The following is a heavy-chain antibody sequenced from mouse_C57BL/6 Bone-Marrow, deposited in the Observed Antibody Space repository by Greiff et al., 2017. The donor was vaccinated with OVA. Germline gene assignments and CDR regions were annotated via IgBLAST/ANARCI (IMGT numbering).Heavy chain of an antibody. D-gene: IGHD1-1*01. V-gene: IGHV14-4*01. J-gene: IGHJ2*01. CDR2: IDPENGDT. CDR1: GFNIKDDY. Sequence: DVQLQESGAELVRPGASVKLSCTASGFNIKDDYMHWVKQRPEQGLEWIGWIDPENGDTEYASKFQGKATITADTSSNTAYLQLSSLTSEDTAVYYCTTKITTVDYCDYWGQGTTLTVSS. CDR3: TTKITTVDYCDY.